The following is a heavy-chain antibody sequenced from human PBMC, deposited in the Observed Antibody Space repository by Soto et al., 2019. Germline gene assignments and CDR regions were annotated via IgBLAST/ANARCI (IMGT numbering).Heavy chain of an antibody. Sequence: QVQLVQSGAEVKKPGASVKVSCKASGYTFTSYDINWVRQATGQGLEWMGWMNPNSGNTGYAQKFQGRVTMTRNTSISTAYMEMSSMRSEDTAVYYCAREHSSSWRFDYWGQGTLVTVSS. D-gene: IGHD6-13*01. CDR3: AREHSSSWRFDY. V-gene: IGHV1-8*01. J-gene: IGHJ4*02. CDR1: GYTFTSYD. CDR2: MNPNSGNT.